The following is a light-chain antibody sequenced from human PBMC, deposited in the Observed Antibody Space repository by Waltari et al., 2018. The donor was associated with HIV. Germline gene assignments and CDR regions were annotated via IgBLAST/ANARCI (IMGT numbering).Light chain of an antibody. Sequence: SSELTQDPEVSVALGQTVRITCQGDSLRRFYAGWYQQKPGQAPLLVLFVENNLSSSSPDRLSGVTSGNTASLTITGAQSEDEADYYCNSRDTTGNHLVVGGGTSLTVL. CDR2: VEN. CDR1: SLRRFY. J-gene: IGLJ2*01. V-gene: IGLV3-19*01. CDR3: NSRDTTGNHLV.